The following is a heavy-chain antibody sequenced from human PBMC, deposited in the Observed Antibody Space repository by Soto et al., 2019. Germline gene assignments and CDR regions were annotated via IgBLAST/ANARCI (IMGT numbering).Heavy chain of an antibody. CDR3: ARGDQFGFGVDY. CDR1: GYTFLNHD. CDR2: MVPDSGRT. Sequence: QVQLVQSGAEVQKPGASVKVSSKASGYTFLNHDINWVRQAPGQGLEWMGWMVPDSGRTGYAKKYQGRVTMTRNTSTSTAYMELNSLTNEDTAVYYCARGDQFGFGVDYWGQGTPVTVSS. J-gene: IGHJ4*02. V-gene: IGHV1-8*01. D-gene: IGHD3-10*01.